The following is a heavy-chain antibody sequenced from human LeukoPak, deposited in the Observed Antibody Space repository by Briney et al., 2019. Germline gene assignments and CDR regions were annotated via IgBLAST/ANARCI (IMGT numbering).Heavy chain of an antibody. Sequence: GGSLRLSCAASGFTFSSYAMTWVRQAPGKGLEWVSTMSGSGGSTYCADSVKGRFTISRDNSKNTLYLQMNSLRVEDTAVYYCAKSVSMVRGVISYGMDVWGQGTTVTVSS. CDR2: MSGSGGST. V-gene: IGHV3-23*01. CDR1: GFTFSSYA. J-gene: IGHJ6*02. D-gene: IGHD3-10*01. CDR3: AKSVSMVRGVISYGMDV.